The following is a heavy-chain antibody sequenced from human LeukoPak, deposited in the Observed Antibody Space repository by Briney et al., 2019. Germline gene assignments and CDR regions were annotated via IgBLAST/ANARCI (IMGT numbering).Heavy chain of an antibody. CDR3: ARDRHNYGLDY. J-gene: IGHJ4*02. D-gene: IGHD5-18*01. CDR2: ISSSSSTI. V-gene: IGHV3-48*04. Sequence: GGSLRLSCAASGFTFSSYAMSWVRQAPGKGLEWVSYISSSSSTIYYADSVKGRFTISRDNAKNSLYLQMNSLRAEDTAVYYCARDRHNYGLDYWGQGTLVTVSS. CDR1: GFTFSSYA.